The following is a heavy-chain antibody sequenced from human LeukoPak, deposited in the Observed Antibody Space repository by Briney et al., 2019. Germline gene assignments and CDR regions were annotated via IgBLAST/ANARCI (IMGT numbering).Heavy chain of an antibody. CDR1: GFTFCDYY. CDR3: ARRSSGWWVFDY. J-gene: IGHJ4*02. D-gene: IGHD6-19*01. Sequence: TGGSLRLSCAASGFTFCDYYMSWIRQAPGKGLEWLSYSSSSGNTIYYADSVRGRFTISRDNAKNSLYLQMNSLRAEDTAVYYCARRSSGWWVFDYWGQGTLVTVSS. CDR2: SSSSGNTI. V-gene: IGHV3-11*01.